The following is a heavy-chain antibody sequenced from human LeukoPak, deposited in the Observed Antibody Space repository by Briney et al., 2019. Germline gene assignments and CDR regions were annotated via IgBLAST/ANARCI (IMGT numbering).Heavy chain of an antibody. J-gene: IGHJ6*02. CDR2: ISGSGGST. Sequence: GGSLRLSCAASGFTFSGYAMSWVRQAPGKGLEWVSTISGSGGSTYYADSVKGRFTISRDNSKNTLYLQMNSLRAEDTAVYYCAKVGSWHDYYYYGMGVWGQGTTVTVSS. CDR3: AKVGSWHDYYYYGMGV. D-gene: IGHD6-13*01. CDR1: GFTFSGYA. V-gene: IGHV3-23*01.